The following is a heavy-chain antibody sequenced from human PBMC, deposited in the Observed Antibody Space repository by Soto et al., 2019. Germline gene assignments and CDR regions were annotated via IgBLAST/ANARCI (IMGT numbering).Heavy chain of an antibody. CDR2: IYHSGST. CDR1: GYSTSRGYY. CDR3: AKSVDTAPYGMDV. D-gene: IGHD5-18*01. V-gene: IGHV4-38-2*01. Sequence: PSEKLCLTCAVSGYSTSRGYYWGWIRQPPGKGLEWIGSIYHSGSTYYNPSLKSRVTISVDTSKNQFSLKLSSVTAADTAVYYCAKSVDTAPYGMDVWCQGTTVT. J-gene: IGHJ6*02.